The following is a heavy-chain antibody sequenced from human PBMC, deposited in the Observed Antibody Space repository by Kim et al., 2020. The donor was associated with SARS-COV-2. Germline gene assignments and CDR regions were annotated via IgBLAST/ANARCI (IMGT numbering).Heavy chain of an antibody. CDR3: ARGRDGSASDY. J-gene: IGHJ4*02. V-gene: IGHV3-53*01. D-gene: IGHD3-10*01. Sequence: TYSADAGKGRFTISRDNSKNTLYLQMNSLRAEDTAVYYCARGRDGSASDYWGQGTLVTVSS. CDR2: T.